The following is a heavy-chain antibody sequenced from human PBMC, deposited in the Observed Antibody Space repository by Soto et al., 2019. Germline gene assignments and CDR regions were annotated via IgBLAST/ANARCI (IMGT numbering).Heavy chain of an antibody. D-gene: IGHD1-26*01. V-gene: IGHV3-53*01. J-gene: IGHJ6*02. CDR3: TTGLVGAPSEYYYGMDV. Sequence: GGSLRLSCAASGFTVSSHDVSWVRQDPGKGQEWVSVIYSGGSTYYADSVKGRFTISRDNSKNKLYLQMNSLRAEDTAVYYCTTGLVGAPSEYYYGMDVWGQGTTVTVSS. CDR2: IYSGGST. CDR1: GFTVSSHD.